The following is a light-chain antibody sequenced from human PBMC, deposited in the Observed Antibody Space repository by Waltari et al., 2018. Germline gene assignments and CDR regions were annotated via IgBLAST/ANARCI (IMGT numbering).Light chain of an antibody. CDR2: GAS. V-gene: IGKV3-15*01. CDR3: QQYNNWPPLT. J-gene: IGKJ4*01. CDR1: QSVSTN. Sequence: ILLTQSPATLSVSPGERATLSCRASQSVSTNLAWYQQKPGQAPRLLIYGASTRATAIPARFSGSGSGTEFTLTISSLQSEDFAVYYCQQYNNWPPLTFGGGTKVEIK.